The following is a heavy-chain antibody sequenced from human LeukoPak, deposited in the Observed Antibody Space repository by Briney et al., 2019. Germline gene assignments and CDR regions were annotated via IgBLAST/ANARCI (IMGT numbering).Heavy chain of an antibody. CDR3: ARAAYSSSVGDY. V-gene: IGHV3-30*04. Sequence: GSLTLSCAASGFTFSSYAMNWVRQAPGKGLEWVAVISFDGNNAYYTDSVKGRFTISRDNSKNTLSLQMNSLRPEDTAVYYCARAAYSSSVGDYWGQGSLVTVSS. D-gene: IGHD6-6*01. CDR1: GFTFSSYA. CDR2: ISFDGNNA. J-gene: IGHJ4*02.